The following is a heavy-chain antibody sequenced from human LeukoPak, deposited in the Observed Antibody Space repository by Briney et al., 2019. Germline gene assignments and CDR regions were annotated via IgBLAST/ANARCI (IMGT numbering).Heavy chain of an antibody. CDR1: GGSIASYY. D-gene: IGHD6-19*01. J-gene: IGHJ3*02. V-gene: IGHV4-59*01. CDR2: ISYRGST. CDR3: ARPYTSVYRGAFDI. Sequence: SETLSLTCTVSGGSIASYYWSWIRQFPGKGLEWIGYISYRGSTSYNPSLTSRVSISLDTSKNQLSLRLNSVTAADTAVYYCARPYTSVYRGAFDIWGQGTMVTVSS.